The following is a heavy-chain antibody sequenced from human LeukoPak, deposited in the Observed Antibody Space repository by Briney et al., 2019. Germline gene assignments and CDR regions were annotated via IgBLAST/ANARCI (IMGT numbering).Heavy chain of an antibody. CDR1: GGSISSSSYY. CDR3: ARPQKYCSSTSCSFYYFDY. J-gene: IGHJ4*02. Sequence: PSETLSLTCTVSGGSISSSSYYWGWIRQPPGKGLEWIGRIYYSGSTYYNPSLKSRVTISVDTSKNQFSLKLSSVTAADTAVYYCARPQKYCSSTSCSFYYFDYWGQGTLVTVSS. V-gene: IGHV4-39*01. D-gene: IGHD2-2*01. CDR2: IYYSGST.